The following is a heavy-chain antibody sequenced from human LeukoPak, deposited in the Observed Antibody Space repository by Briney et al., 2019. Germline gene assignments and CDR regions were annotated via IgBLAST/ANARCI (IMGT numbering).Heavy chain of an antibody. J-gene: IGHJ4*02. Sequence: PGRSLRLSCAASGFTFSSYAMHWVRQAPGKGLEWVSVIYSGGSTYYADSVKGRFTISRDNSKNTLYLQMNSLRAEDTAVYYCARVLAVAEAFDYWGQGTLVTVSS. CDR1: GFTFSSYA. CDR2: IYSGGST. D-gene: IGHD6-19*01. V-gene: IGHV3-66*01. CDR3: ARVLAVAEAFDY.